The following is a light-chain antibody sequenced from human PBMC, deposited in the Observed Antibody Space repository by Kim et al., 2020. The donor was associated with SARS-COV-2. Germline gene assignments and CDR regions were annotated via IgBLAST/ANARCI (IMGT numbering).Light chain of an antibody. V-gene: IGKV3-15*01. Sequence: VSRGERAIRSCRASQSVSSNLAWYQQEPGQDPWLRIYGTSTRATGIPASFSGSGSGTEFTLINNSLQSEHFAVYYCQKYNNWPRTFGQETKVDIK. CDR2: GTS. CDR1: QSVSSN. J-gene: IGKJ1*01. CDR3: QKYNNWPRT.